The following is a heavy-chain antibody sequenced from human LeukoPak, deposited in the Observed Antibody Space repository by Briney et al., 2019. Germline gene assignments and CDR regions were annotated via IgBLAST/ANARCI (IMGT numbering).Heavy chain of an antibody. Sequence: SRTLSLTCAVSGGSISSGGYSWSWIRQPPGKGLEWIGYIYHSGSTYYNPSLKSRVTISVDRSKNQFSLKLSSVTAADTAVYYCARGGDYSSSWYYYYGMDVWGQGTTVTVSS. J-gene: IGHJ6*02. V-gene: IGHV4-30-2*01. CDR1: GGSISSGGYS. D-gene: IGHD6-13*01. CDR3: ARGGDYSSSWYYYYGMDV. CDR2: IYHSGST.